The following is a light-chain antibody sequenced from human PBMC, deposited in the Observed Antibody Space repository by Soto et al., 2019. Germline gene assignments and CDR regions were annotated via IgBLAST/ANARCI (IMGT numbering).Light chain of an antibody. CDR1: QSVSSN. Sequence: EIVMTQSPVTLSVSPGERATLSCRASQSVSSNLAWYRQKPGQSPRLIIYGVSTRATGIPARFSGSGSGTEFTLTISSLQSEDFAVYYCQKYNGGPITFGGGTKLEIK. J-gene: IGKJ4*01. CDR3: QKYNGGPIT. V-gene: IGKV3-15*01. CDR2: GVS.